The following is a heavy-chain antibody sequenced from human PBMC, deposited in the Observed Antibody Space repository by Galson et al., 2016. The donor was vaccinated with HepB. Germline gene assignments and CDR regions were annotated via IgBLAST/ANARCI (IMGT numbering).Heavy chain of an antibody. V-gene: IGHV3-7*01. Sequence: SLRLSCAASGFTFSDFGMHWVRQAPGKGLGWVASINQDASGKYYVDSVKGRFSISRDNVKNTLWLQMSGLRVDDTSMYYCASGYTSGVWGQGTMVTVSS. J-gene: IGHJ3*01. CDR3: ASGYTSGV. CDR2: INQDASGK. D-gene: IGHD6-19*01. CDR1: GFTFSDFG.